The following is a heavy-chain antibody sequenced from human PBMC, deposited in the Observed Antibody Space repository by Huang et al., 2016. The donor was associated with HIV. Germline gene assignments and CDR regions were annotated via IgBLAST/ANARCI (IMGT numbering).Heavy chain of an antibody. CDR2: ISYDGRSD. CDR3: AKESRWFSDFDQ. D-gene: IGHD2-15*01. CDR1: GFIFSNFG. V-gene: IGHV3-30*18. Sequence: QVQLVESGGGVVQPGTSLRLSCAASGFIFSNFGMHWVRQAPGKGLDWVAVISYDGRSDRYSDSVKGRCTISRDNDKNTLSLEMNRLRHDDTAVYYCAKESRWFSDFDQWGQGTLVTVSS. J-gene: IGHJ5*02.